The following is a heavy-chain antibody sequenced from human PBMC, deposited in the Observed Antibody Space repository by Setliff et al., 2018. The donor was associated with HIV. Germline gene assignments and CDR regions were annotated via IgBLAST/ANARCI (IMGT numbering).Heavy chain of an antibody. CDR3: ARDSGDDYSDYYYYGMDV. CDR2: INAGNGDT. D-gene: IGHD4-4*01. Sequence: ASVKVSCKASGYTFTNYGISWVRQAPGQGLEWMGWINAGNGDTKYSQKFQGRVTFTWDTSASTAYMELSSLRSEETALYYCARDSGDDYSDYYYYGMDVWGQGTTVTVSS. V-gene: IGHV1-3*01. CDR1: GYTFTNYG. J-gene: IGHJ6*02.